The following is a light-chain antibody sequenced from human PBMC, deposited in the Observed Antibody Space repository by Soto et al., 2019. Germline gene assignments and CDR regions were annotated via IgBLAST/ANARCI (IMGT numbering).Light chain of an antibody. CDR1: QSVISRN. Sequence: EIVLTQSPGTLSLSPGERATLSCRASQSVISRNLAWYQQKPGQAPRLLIYGASSRATGIPDRFSGSGSGTDFTLTISRLEPEDFAVYYCQQYGSSPQPFTFGQGTRLEIK. CDR2: GAS. V-gene: IGKV3-20*01. CDR3: QQYGSSPQPFT. J-gene: IGKJ2*01.